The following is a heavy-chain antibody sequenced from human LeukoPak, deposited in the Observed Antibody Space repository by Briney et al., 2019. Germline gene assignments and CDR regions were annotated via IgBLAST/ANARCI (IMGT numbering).Heavy chain of an antibody. D-gene: IGHD2-15*01. V-gene: IGHV3-21*01. J-gene: IGHJ4*02. CDR2: ISSSSSYI. CDR3: ARTYCSGGSCYYYFDS. CDR1: GFTFSSYS. Sequence: PGGSLRLSCAASGFTFSSYSMNWVRQAPGKGLEWVSSISSSSSYIYYADSVKGRFTISRDNAKNSLYLQMNSLRAEDTAVYYCARTYCSGGSCYYYFDSWGQGTLVTVSS.